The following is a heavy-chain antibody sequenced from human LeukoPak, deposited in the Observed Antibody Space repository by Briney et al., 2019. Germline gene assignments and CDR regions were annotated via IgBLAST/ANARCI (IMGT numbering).Heavy chain of an antibody. CDR1: VTTFAVLV. J-gene: IGHJ4*02. Sequence: ASVKVPSRLPVTTFAVLVSAGWGKPPGQGLEWMGWISAYNGDTTYAQKLQGRVTMTTDTSTNTAYMELRSLRSDDTAVYYRARGGGYCSGGSCYEFDYWGQGNLVTVSS. CDR3: ARGGGYCSGGSCYEFDY. CDR2: ISAYNGDT. D-gene: IGHD2-15*01. V-gene: IGHV1-18*01.